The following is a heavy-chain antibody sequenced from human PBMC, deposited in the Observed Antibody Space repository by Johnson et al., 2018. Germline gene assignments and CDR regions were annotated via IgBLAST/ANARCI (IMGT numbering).Heavy chain of an antibody. CDR1: GGSISSYY. CDR3: AGVSYCRGRSCYRGTYYYYGMDV. V-gene: IGHV4-59*01. J-gene: IGHJ6*02. Sequence: QVQLQESGPGLVKPSETLSLTCTVSGGSISSYYWSWIRQPPGKGLEWIGYIYYSGSTNYNPSLKSRVTISVDTSKNRFPLKLSSVTAADTAVYYCAGVSYCRGRSCYRGTYYYYGMDVWGQGTTVTVSS. D-gene: IGHD2-15*01. CDR2: IYYSGST.